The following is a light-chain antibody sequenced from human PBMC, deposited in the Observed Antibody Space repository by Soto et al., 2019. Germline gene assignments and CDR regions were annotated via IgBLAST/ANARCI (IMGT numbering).Light chain of an antibody. V-gene: IGKV3-20*01. Sequence: EIVLTQSPGTLSLSPGERATLSCRATQNVRNSYLAWYQQRPGQAPRLLIYGASSRATGIPDRFTGSGSGTDFTLTISRLEPGDSAVYYCQQYGDSPKTFGQGTKLEIK. CDR1: QNVRNSY. J-gene: IGKJ2*01. CDR2: GAS. CDR3: QQYGDSPKT.